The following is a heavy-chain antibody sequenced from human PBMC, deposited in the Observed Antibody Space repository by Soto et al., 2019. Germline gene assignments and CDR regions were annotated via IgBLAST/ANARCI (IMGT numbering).Heavy chain of an antibody. CDR3: AKSPGMYYYDSSGYYHYDY. Sequence: GGSLRLSCAASGFTFNHYWMHWVRQAPGKGLEWVSSISGSGVSTYYADSVKGRFTISRDNSKNTPYLQMNSLRAEDTAVYYCAKSPGMYYYDSSGYYHYDYWGQGTLVTVSS. D-gene: IGHD3-22*01. CDR2: ISGSGVST. V-gene: IGHV3-23*01. J-gene: IGHJ4*02. CDR1: GFTFNHYW.